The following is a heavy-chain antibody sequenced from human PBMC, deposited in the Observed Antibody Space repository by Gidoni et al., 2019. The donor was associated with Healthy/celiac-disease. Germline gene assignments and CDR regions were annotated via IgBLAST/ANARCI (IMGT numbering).Heavy chain of an antibody. D-gene: IGHD4-17*01. J-gene: IGHJ6*02. Sequence: QVQLVQSGAEVKKPGSSVKVSCQASGGTFSSYAISWVRQAPGQGLEWMGGIIPIFGTANYAQKFQGRVTITADESTSTAYMELSSLRSEDTAVYYCARAGTVTTRPYYYYYGMDVWGQGTTVTVSS. CDR1: GGTFSSYA. V-gene: IGHV1-69*01. CDR3: ARAGTVTTRPYYYYYGMDV. CDR2: IIPIFGTA.